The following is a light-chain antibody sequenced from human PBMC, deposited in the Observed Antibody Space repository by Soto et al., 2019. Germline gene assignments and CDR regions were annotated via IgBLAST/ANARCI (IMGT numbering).Light chain of an antibody. V-gene: IGKV3-15*01. CDR3: QQYNNWPRLT. J-gene: IGKJ4*01. CDR2: GAS. CDR1: QSVSSN. Sequence: EIVMTQSPATLSVSPGERATLSGRASQSVSSNLAWYQQKPGQAPRLLIYGASTRATGIPARFSGSGSGTEFTLPISSLQSEDFAVYYCQQYNNWPRLTFGGGTKVDIK.